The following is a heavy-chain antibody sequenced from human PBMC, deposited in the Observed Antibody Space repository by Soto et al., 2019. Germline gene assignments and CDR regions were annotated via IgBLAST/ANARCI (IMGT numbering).Heavy chain of an antibody. Sequence: GGSLRLSCSGSGFNFSDYYMNWIRQTPVKGLEWVSSILSLESHKYYAASVMGRFSISRDNAKKSLFLQMNNLRAEDTGIYFCATGLKDASNRPSFDSWGPGTPVTVSS. D-gene: IGHD3-16*01. CDR3: ATGLKDASNRPSFDS. CDR2: ILSLESHK. J-gene: IGHJ4*02. V-gene: IGHV3-11*01. CDR1: GFNFSDYY.